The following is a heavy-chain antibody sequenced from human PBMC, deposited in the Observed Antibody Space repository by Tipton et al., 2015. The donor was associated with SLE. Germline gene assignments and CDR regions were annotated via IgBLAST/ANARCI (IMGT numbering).Heavy chain of an antibody. Sequence: QSGPEVKKPGASVKVSCKASGYPFTSYGLSWVRQAPGQGLEWMGWISAYNGNTNYAQKLQGRVTLNTDTSTSTAYMELRSLRSDDTAVYYCAREDDYSSFNDLYCWGQGTLVTVSS. D-gene: IGHD4-11*01. CDR2: ISAYNGNT. J-gene: IGHJ4*02. CDR1: GYPFTSYG. CDR3: AREDDYSSFNDLYC. V-gene: IGHV1-18*01.